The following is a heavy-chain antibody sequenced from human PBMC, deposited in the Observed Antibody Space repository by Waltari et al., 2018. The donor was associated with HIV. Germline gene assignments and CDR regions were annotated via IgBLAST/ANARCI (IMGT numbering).Heavy chain of an antibody. CDR3: ARARVTRRDAFDI. CDR1: GFTFISYG. J-gene: IGHJ3*02. D-gene: IGHD4-4*01. V-gene: IGHV3-33*01. Sequence: QVQLVESGGGVVQPGRSLRLSCAASGFTFISYGMRWVRQAPGKGLEWVEVIGYDGRNKYYAESVKGRFTITRDNSKNTLDLQMNSLRAEDTAVYYCARARVTRRDAFDIWGQGTMVTVSS. CDR2: IGYDGRNK.